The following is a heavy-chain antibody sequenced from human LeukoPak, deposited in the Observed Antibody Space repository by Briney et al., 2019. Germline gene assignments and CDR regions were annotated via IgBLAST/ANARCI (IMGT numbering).Heavy chain of an antibody. D-gene: IGHD6-13*01. J-gene: IGHJ4*02. CDR1: GYSISSGYY. CDR3: ARVMAAAADY. CDR2: NNHSGST. V-gene: IGHV4-38-2*01. Sequence: PSETLSLTCAVSGYSISSGYYWGWIRQPPLKGLEWIGSNNHSGSTSYNPSLKSRVTISVDTSKNQFSLKLSSVTAADTAVYYCARVMAAAADYWGQGTLVTVSS.